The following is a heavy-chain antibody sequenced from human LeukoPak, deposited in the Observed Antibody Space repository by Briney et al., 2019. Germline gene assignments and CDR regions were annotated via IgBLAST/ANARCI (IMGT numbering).Heavy chain of an antibody. D-gene: IGHD6-13*01. V-gene: IGHV4-38-2*02. CDR1: GYSISSGYY. CDR2: IYHSGST. J-gene: IGHJ4*02. Sequence: PSETLSLTCTVSGYSISSGYYWGWIRQPPGKGLEWIGGIYHSGSTYYNPSLKSRVTISVDTSKNQFSLKLSSVTAADTAVYYCARVDRYSSSCRYWGQGTLVTVSS. CDR3: ARVDRYSSSCRY.